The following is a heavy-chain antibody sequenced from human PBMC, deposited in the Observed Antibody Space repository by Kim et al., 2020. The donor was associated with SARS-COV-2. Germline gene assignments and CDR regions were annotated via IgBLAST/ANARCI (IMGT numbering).Heavy chain of an antibody. CDR2: ISSSGSTI. Sequence: GGSLRLSCAASGFTFSSYEMNWVRQAPGKGLEWVSYISSSGSTIYYADSVKGRFTISRDNAKNSLYLQMNSLRAEDTAVYYCASLARMSGRELLGLGGFDYWGQGTLVTVSS. CDR1: GFTFSSYE. D-gene: IGHD1-26*01. J-gene: IGHJ4*02. CDR3: ASLARMSGRELLGLGGFDY. V-gene: IGHV3-48*03.